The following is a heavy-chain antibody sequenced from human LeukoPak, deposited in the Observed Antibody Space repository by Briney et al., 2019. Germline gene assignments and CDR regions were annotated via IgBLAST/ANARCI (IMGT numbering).Heavy chain of an antibody. D-gene: IGHD2-2*01. CDR2: IYPGDSDT. CDR3: ARQGLYCSSTSCYDSYAFGI. J-gene: IGHJ3*02. CDR1: GYSFTSYW. V-gene: IGHV5-51*01. Sequence: GESLKISCKGSGYSFTSYWIGWVRQMPGKGLEWMGIIYPGDSDTRYSPSFQGQVTISADKSISTAYLQWSSLKASDTAMYYCARQGLYCSSTSCYDSYAFGIWGQGTMVTVSS.